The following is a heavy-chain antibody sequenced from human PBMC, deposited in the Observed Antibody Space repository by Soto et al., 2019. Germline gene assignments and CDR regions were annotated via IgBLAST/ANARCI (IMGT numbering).Heavy chain of an antibody. CDR3: ARELTDEFGVGHYYYYGMDV. V-gene: IGHV1-69*06. D-gene: IGHD3-3*01. CDR2: IIPIFATA. CDR1: GGTFSSYS. Sequence: QVQLVQSGAEVKKPGSSVKVSCKASGGTFSSYSISWVRQAPGQGLEWMGGIIPIFATANYAQKFQGRVTITADKSTSTAYMELRSLRSEDTAVYYCARELTDEFGVGHYYYYGMDVWGQGTTVTVSS. J-gene: IGHJ6*02.